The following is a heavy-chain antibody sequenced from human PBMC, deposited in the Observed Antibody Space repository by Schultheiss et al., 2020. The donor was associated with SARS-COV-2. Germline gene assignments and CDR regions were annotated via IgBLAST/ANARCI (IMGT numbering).Heavy chain of an antibody. J-gene: IGHJ5*02. CDR3: ARDLTVTTHNWFDP. CDR2: IIPIFGTA. D-gene: IGHD4-17*01. CDR1: GGTFSSYA. Sequence: SVKVSCKASGGTFSSYAISWVRQAPGQGLEWMGGIIPIFGTANYAQKFQGRVTITADESTSTAYMELSSLRSEDTAVYYCARDLTVTTHNWFDPWGQGTLVTVSS. V-gene: IGHV1-69*13.